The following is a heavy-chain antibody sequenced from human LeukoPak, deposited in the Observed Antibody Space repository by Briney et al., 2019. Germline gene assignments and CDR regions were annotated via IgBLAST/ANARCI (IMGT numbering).Heavy chain of an antibody. CDR2: IIPIFGTA. CDR1: GGTFSSYA. CDR3: ARDSRPNFVVVPAATDGFDP. J-gene: IGHJ5*02. D-gene: IGHD2-2*01. Sequence: SVKVSCKASGGTFSSYAISWVRQAPGQGLEWMGGIIPIFGTANYAQKFQGRVTITTDESTSTAYMELSSLRSEDTAVYYCARDSRPNFVVVPAATDGFDPWGQGTLVTVS. V-gene: IGHV1-69*05.